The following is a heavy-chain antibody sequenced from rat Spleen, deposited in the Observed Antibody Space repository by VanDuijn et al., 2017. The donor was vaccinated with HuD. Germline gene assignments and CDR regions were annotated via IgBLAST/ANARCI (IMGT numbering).Heavy chain of an antibody. V-gene: IGHV5-31*01. CDR1: GFTFNYYW. CDR2: ISPSGGST. CDR3: ATSPYYWYFDF. J-gene: IGHJ1*01. Sequence: EVQLVESGGGLVQPGRSLKLSCITSGFTFNYYWMTWIRQAPGKGLEWVASISPSGGSTYYRDSVKGRFTISRDNAKSTLYLQMDSLRSEDTATYYCATSPYYWYFDFWGQGVMVTVSS.